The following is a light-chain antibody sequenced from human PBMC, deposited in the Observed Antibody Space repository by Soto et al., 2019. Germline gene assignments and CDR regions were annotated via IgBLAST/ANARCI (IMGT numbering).Light chain of an antibody. CDR1: SSYVGDYNS. V-gene: IGLV2-11*01. Sequence: ALAHPRSWSGSPRQSVTVSCTGTSSYVGDYNSVSWYQQHPGKAPKLMIYDISKRPSGVPDRFSGSKSCNTVSLTNSGLQAEDEGDYFWGSYVGGYAYGFRIGSKATS. CDR2: DIS. CDR3: GSYVGGYAYG. J-gene: IGLJ1*01.